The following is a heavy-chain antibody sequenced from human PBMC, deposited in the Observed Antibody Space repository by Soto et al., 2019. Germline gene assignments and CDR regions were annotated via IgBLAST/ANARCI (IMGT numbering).Heavy chain of an antibody. Sequence: SQTLSLTCAISGDSVSSNSAAWNWIRQSPSRGLEWLGRTYYRSKWYNDYAVSVKSRITINPDTSKNQFSLQLNSVTPEDTAVYYCARGEGRELGYFDWFGGWYFDYWGQGTLVTVSS. D-gene: IGHD3-9*01. CDR2: TYYRSKWYN. CDR1: GDSVSSNSAA. V-gene: IGHV6-1*01. J-gene: IGHJ4*02. CDR3: ARGEGRELGYFDWFGGWYFDY.